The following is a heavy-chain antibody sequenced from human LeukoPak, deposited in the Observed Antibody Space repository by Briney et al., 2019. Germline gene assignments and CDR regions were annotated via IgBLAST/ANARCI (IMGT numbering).Heavy chain of an antibody. Sequence: GGSLRLSCAASGFTFSNAWMSWVRQAPGKGLEWVGRTRSKTNGYTTEYAAPVKGRFTISRDDSKSSLYLQMNSLQTQDPAVYYCARDSGYGHAYWGQGTLVTVSS. D-gene: IGHD5-12*01. CDR3: ARDSGYGHAY. J-gene: IGHJ4*02. CDR2: TRSKTNGYTT. CDR1: GFTFSNAW. V-gene: IGHV3-72*01.